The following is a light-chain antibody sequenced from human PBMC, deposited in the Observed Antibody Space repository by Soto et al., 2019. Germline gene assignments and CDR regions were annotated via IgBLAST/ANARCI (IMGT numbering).Light chain of an antibody. CDR3: QQRSNWPPIT. CDR2: GAS. J-gene: IGKJ5*01. V-gene: IGKV3-11*01. CDR1: QSVSSN. Sequence: EIVMTQSPATLSVSPGERATLSCRASQSVSSNSAWYQQKPGQAPRLLIYGASNRATGIPARFSGSGSGTDFTLTISSLEPEDFAVYYCQQRSNWPPITFGQGTRLEIK.